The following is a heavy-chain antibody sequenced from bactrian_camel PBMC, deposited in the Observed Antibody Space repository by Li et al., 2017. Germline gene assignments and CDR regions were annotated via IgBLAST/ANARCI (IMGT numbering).Heavy chain of an antibody. J-gene: IGHJ6*01. D-gene: IGHD6*01. Sequence: DVQLVESGGGSARAGGSVRLSCAASGYTFNTYSWFRLPPGRAPAEREGIAAIRNSGGKTWYHDSVKGRFTISQDNAKNAVYLQMSNLQPEDTAVYYCAAVPTGSGGSWGIVFCGRGYGYWGQGTQVTVS. V-gene: IGHV3S31*01. CDR2: IRNSGGKT. CDR3: AAVPTGSGGSWGIVFCGRGYGY. CDR1: GYTFNTY.